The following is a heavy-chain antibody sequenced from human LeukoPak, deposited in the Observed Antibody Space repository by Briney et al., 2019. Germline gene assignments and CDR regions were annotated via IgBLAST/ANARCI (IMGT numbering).Heavy chain of an antibody. Sequence: KPSETLSLTCTVSGGSISSYYWSWIRQPAGKGLEWIGRIYTSGSTNYNPSLKSRVTMSVDTSKNQFSLKLSSVTAADAAVYYCARIVGATGHYYFDYWGQGTLVTVSS. D-gene: IGHD1-26*01. CDR1: GGSISSYY. V-gene: IGHV4-4*07. J-gene: IGHJ4*02. CDR2: IYTSGST. CDR3: ARIVGATGHYYFDY.